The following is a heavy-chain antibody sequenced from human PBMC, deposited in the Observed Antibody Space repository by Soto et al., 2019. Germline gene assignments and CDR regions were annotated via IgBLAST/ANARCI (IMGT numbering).Heavy chain of an antibody. J-gene: IGHJ4*02. CDR1: GYTFTSYG. V-gene: IGHV1-18*01. CDR3: ARVSRHYDSSGYYSKIDY. CDR2: ISAYNGNT. Sequence: QVQLVQSGAEVKKPGASVKVSCKASGYTFTSYGISWVRQAPGQGLEWMGWISAYNGNTNYAQKLQGRVTMTTDTSTSTAYMELRSLRSDDTAVYYCARVSRHYDSSGYYSKIDYWGQGTLVTVSS. D-gene: IGHD3-22*01.